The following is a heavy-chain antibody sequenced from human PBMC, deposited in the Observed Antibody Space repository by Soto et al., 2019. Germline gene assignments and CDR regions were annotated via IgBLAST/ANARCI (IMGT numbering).Heavy chain of an antibody. J-gene: IGHJ4*02. CDR1: GYTFTSYA. D-gene: IGHD5-18*01. Sequence: ASVKASCKASGYTFTSYAMHWVRQAPGQRLEWMGWINAGNGNTKYSQKFQGRVTITRDTSASTAYMELSSLRSEDTAVYYCARVEETAMLNFDYGGKETRVPVSP. CDR2: INAGNGNT. V-gene: IGHV1-3*01. CDR3: ARVEETAMLNFDY.